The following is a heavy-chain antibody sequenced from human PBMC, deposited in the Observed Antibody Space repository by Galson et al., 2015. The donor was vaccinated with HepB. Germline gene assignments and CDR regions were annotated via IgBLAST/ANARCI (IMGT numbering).Heavy chain of an antibody. V-gene: IGHV3-53*01. CDR1: GFTVRGTY. Sequence: SLRLSCAASGFTVRGTYMSWVRQAPGKGLEWVSTIYSGGGTYYADSVKGRFTISRDNSKNTLFLQMNSLRAEDTAVYYCATSPGGPSSGYYYASDYWGQGTLVTVSS. J-gene: IGHJ4*02. D-gene: IGHD3-22*01. CDR3: ATSPGGPSSGYYYASDY. CDR2: IYSGGGT.